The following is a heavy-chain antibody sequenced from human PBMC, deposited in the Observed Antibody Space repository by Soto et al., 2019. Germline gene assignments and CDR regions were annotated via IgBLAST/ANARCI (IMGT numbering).Heavy chain of an antibody. CDR1: GFTFSSYG. CDR2: IWYDGSNK. J-gene: IGHJ5*02. D-gene: IGHD3-22*01. V-gene: IGHV3-33*01. Sequence: GGSLRLSCAASGFTFSSYGMHWVRQAPGKGLEWVAVIWYDGSNKYYADSVKGRFTISRDNSKNTLYLQMNSLRAEDTAVYYCARDRGFYYDSSGNNWFDPWGQGTLVTVSS. CDR3: ARDRGFYYDSSGNNWFDP.